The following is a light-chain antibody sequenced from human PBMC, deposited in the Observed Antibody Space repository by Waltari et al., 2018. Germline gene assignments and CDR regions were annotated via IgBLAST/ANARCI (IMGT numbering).Light chain of an antibody. V-gene: IGLV2-14*01. CDR1: SSAVGAYTY. J-gene: IGLJ2*01. CDR2: EVS. CDR3: SSYTTSSTVV. Sequence: QSALTQPASVSGSPGQSITISCTGTSSAVGAYTYVSWYQQHPGKAPKLMIYEVSNRPSGLSNRFSGSKSGNTASLTISGLQAEDEADYYCSSYTTSSTVVFGGGTKLTVL.